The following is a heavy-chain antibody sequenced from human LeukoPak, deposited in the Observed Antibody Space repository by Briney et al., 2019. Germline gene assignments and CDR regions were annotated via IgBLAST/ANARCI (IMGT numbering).Heavy chain of an antibody. Sequence: EWSLRLSCAASGFTFNSDAMTWVRQAPEKGLEWVSSITHSGVDTYYADSVKGRFTISRDNSKNTLFLQMNSLRAEDTAVYYCAKGSRGSYHYWGQGTLVTVPS. CDR2: ITHSGVDT. V-gene: IGHV3-23*01. D-gene: IGHD1-26*01. CDR3: AKGSRGSYHY. CDR1: GFTFNSDA. J-gene: IGHJ4*02.